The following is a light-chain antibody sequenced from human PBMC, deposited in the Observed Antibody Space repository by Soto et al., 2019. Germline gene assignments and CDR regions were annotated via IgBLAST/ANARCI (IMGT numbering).Light chain of an antibody. Sequence: QSALTQPPSASGSPGQSVTISCTGSSSDVGGYDYVSWYQQHPGKAPQLLIYEVTKRPSGVPDRFSGSKSGNTASLTVSGLQAEDEADYYCSSYAGTSILYVFXGGTKLTVL. CDR2: EVT. CDR3: SSYAGTSILYV. J-gene: IGLJ1*01. V-gene: IGLV2-8*01. CDR1: SSDVGGYDY.